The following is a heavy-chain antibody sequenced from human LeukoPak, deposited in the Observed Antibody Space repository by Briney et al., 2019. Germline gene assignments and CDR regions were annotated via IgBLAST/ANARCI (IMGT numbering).Heavy chain of an antibody. J-gene: IGHJ4*02. CDR1: GGSISSYY. V-gene: IGHV4-59*01. Sequence: SETLSLTCTDSGGSISSYYWSWIRQPPGRGLEWIGYIYYSWSTNYNPSLKSRVTISVDTSKNQFSLKLSSVTAADTAVYYCARAYSSSGSFHRGQGTLVTVSS. CDR3: ARAYSSSGSFH. D-gene: IGHD3-22*01. CDR2: IYYSWST.